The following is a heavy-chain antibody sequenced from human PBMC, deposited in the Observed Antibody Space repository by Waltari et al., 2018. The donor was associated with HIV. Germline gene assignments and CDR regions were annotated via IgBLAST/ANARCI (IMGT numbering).Heavy chain of an antibody. CDR1: GGSISSSSYY. Sequence: QLQLQESGPGLVKPSETLSLTCTVSGGSISSSSYYWGWIRQPPGKGLEWIGSIYYSGRTHYNPSLKSRVTISVDTSKNQFSLKLSSVTAADTAVYYCARHSLTYYYDSSGYSVAFDYWGQGTLVTVSS. J-gene: IGHJ4*02. D-gene: IGHD3-22*01. V-gene: IGHV4-39*01. CDR3: ARHSLTYYYDSSGYSVAFDY. CDR2: IYYSGRT.